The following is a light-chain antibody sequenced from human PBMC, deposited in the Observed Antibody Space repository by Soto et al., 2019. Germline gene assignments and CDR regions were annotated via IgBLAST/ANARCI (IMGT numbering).Light chain of an antibody. J-gene: IGKJ1*01. V-gene: IGKV1-5*03. CDR2: KAS. Sequence: DIQMTQSPSTLSASVGDRVTITCRASQSISSWLAWYQQKPGKAPKLLIYKASSLESGVPSRFRGRRSGTEFTLTISSLQPDDFATYYCQQYNSYPWTFGQGTKVEIK. CDR1: QSISSW. CDR3: QQYNSYPWT.